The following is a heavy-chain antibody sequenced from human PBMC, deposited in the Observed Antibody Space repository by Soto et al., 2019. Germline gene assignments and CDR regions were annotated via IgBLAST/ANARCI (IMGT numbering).Heavy chain of an antibody. CDR2: ISAHNGDT. Sequence: QVQLVQSGPEVKKPGASVKVSCKASGYTFTSYGFSWVRQAPGQGLEWMGWISAHNGDTIYAQKFQDRITMTTDTSTNTAYMDLRSLTSDDTAVYYCARDEGGYDISTGYYKAHHFDYWGQGVPVTVSS. V-gene: IGHV1-18*01. D-gene: IGHD3-9*01. J-gene: IGHJ4*02. CDR1: GYTFTSYG. CDR3: ARDEGGYDISTGYYKAHHFDY.